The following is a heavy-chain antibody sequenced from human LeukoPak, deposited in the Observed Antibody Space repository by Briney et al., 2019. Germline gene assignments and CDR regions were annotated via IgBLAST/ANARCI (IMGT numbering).Heavy chain of an antibody. CDR1: GFTFDDYA. J-gene: IGHJ6*03. V-gene: IGHV3-9*01. CDR3: AKVNIPLYYYYYYMDV. Sequence: AGGCLRLSCAASGFTFDDYAMHWVRQAPGKGLEWVSGISWNSGSIGYADSVKGRFTISRDNAKNSLYLQMNSLRAEDTALYYCAKVNIPLYYYYYYMDVWGKGTTVTVSS. CDR2: ISWNSGSI.